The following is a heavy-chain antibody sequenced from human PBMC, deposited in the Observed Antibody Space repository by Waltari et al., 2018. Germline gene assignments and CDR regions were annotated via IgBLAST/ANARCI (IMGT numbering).Heavy chain of an antibody. J-gene: IGHJ3*02. V-gene: IGHV1-69*13. Sequence: QVQLVQSGAEVKKPGSSVKVSCQASGGTFSSYAISWVRQAPGQGLEWMGGIIPIFGTANYAQKFQGRVTITADESTSTAYMELSSLRSEDTAVYYCARDLGSSSWFGNAFDIWGQGTMVTVSS. CDR2: IIPIFGTA. D-gene: IGHD6-13*01. CDR3: ARDLGSSSWFGNAFDI. CDR1: GGTFSSYA.